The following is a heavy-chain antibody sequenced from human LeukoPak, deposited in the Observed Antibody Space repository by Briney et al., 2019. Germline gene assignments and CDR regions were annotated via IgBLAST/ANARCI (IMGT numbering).Heavy chain of an antibody. D-gene: IGHD2/OR15-2a*01. Sequence: SGPTLLQPTQTLTLTFTFSGFSLSTRGVGVGWIRQPPGKALEWLALIYWNDDKRYSPSLKSRLTITKDTSKNQVVLTMTNMDPVDTATYYCAHDFYMKYFDYWGQGTLVTVSS. CDR1: GFSLSTRGVG. J-gene: IGHJ4*02. CDR3: AHDFYMKYFDY. V-gene: IGHV2-5*01. CDR2: IYWNDDK.